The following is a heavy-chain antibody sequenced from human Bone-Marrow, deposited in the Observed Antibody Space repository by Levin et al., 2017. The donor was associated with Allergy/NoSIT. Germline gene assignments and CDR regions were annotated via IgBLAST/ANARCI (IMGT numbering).Heavy chain of an antibody. Sequence: GGSLRLSCAASGFTVSGYYLSWVRQAPGKGLEWVSTIYDAGRTYYADSVKGRFTISRDNSKETLYLKMNSLRADDTAVYYCARVRFPGYHGSGSYYNEYYFDSWGQGTLVTVSS. CDR2: IYDAGRT. V-gene: IGHV3-53*01. CDR1: GFTVSGYY. D-gene: IGHD3-10*01. J-gene: IGHJ4*02. CDR3: ARVRFPGYHGSGSYYNEYYFDS.